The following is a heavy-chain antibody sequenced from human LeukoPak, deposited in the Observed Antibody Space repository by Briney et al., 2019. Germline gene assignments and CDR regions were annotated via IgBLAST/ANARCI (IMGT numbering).Heavy chain of an antibody. Sequence: AGGSLRLSCTASGFSFSSYWMHWVRQVPGKGLEWVSAISGSGGSAYYADSVKGRFTISRDNSKNTLYLQMNSLRAEDTAVYYCAKGRAYLYSSGWYAYWGQGTLVTVSS. CDR3: AKGRAYLYSSGWYAY. V-gene: IGHV3-23*01. D-gene: IGHD6-19*01. J-gene: IGHJ4*02. CDR2: ISGSGGSA. CDR1: GFSFSSYW.